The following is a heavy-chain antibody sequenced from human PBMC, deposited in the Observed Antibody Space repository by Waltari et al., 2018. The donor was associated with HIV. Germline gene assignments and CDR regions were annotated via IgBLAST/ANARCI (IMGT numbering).Heavy chain of an antibody. CDR1: GFPFRDYS. Sequence: QVQLEESGGDLVTPGGSLRLSRAASGFPFRDYSMSWMRQAPGKGLEWIAHISRGGRSTYYADSVKGRFTISRDNAKNSLYLQMLSLRAEDTAIYYCARGEQSAHGPSDYWGQGTLVTVSS. CDR3: ARGEQSAHGPSDY. D-gene: IGHD4-17*01. CDR2: ISRGGRST. J-gene: IGHJ4*02. V-gene: IGHV3-11*01.